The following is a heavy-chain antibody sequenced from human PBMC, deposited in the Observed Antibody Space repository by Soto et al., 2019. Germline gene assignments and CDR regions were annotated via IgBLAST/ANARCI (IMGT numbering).Heavy chain of an antibody. V-gene: IGHV3-21*02. CDR2: ISSSGGYI. Sequence: EVQLVESGGGLVKPGGSLRLSCEASGFTFSGHTLTWVRQAPGKGLEWVSSISSSGGYIHYADSVKGRLTISRDNANNSLFLEMNRLRVEDTALYYCAGRIAAGGGMDVWGQGTTVSVSS. CDR1: GFTFSGHT. D-gene: IGHD6-13*01. CDR3: AGRIAAGGGMDV. J-gene: IGHJ6*02.